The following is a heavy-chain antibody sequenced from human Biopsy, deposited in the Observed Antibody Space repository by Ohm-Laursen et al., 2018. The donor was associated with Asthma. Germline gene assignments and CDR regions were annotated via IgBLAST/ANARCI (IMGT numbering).Heavy chain of an antibody. D-gene: IGHD5-24*01. J-gene: IGHJ4*02. Sequence: ASVKVSCKVSGYTFRSYGVSWVRQAPGQGLEWMGWVSPFTGDTHFGQKFQGRVTMTTDTSTDTAYMELRSLRSDDTAVYYCARHPYNFGGFDYWGQGSLVLVSS. CDR2: VSPFTGDT. CDR1: GYTFRSYG. CDR3: ARHPYNFGGFDY. V-gene: IGHV1-18*04.